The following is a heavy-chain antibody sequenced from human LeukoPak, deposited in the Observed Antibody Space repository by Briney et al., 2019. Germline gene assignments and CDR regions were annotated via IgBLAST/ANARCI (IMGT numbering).Heavy chain of an antibody. D-gene: IGHD3-10*01. CDR3: ATSFYGSGLIYYGVDV. CDR1: GFTFSNYW. CDR2: IKTDGSEK. J-gene: IGHJ6*02. Sequence: GGSLRLFCEGSGFTFSNYWMGWVRQAPGKGLQWVANIKTDGSEKYYVDSVKGRFTISRDNAKNSMYLQMNSLRAEDTAVYYCATSFYGSGLIYYGVDVWGQGTTVTVSS. V-gene: IGHV3-7*01.